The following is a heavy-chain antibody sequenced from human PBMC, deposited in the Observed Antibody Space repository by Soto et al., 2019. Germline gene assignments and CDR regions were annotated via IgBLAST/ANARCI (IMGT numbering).Heavy chain of an antibody. J-gene: IGHJ5*02. CDR2: IDWDDDK. D-gene: IGHD3-22*01. Sequence: SGPTLVNPTQTLTLTFTFSGCSLSTSGMCVSWIRQPPGKALEWLALIDWDDDKYYSTSLKTRLTISKDTSKNQAVLTMTNMDPVDTATYYCARTYYYDSSPWFDPWGQGTLVTVSS. CDR1: GCSLSTSGMC. CDR3: ARTYYYDSSPWFDP. V-gene: IGHV2-70*01.